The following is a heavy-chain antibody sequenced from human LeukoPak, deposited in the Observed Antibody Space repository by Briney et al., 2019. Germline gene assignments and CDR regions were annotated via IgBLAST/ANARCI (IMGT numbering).Heavy chain of an antibody. Sequence: PGGSLRLSCAASGFTFSSYAMSWVRQAPGKGLEWVSVISGGGGSTYYADSVKGRFTISRDNSKNTLYQQMNSLRAEDTAVYHCATSTVTTYYFDYWGQGTLVTVSS. J-gene: IGHJ4*02. CDR1: GFTFSSYA. CDR2: ISGGGGST. V-gene: IGHV3-23*01. D-gene: IGHD4-17*01. CDR3: ATSTVTTYYFDY.